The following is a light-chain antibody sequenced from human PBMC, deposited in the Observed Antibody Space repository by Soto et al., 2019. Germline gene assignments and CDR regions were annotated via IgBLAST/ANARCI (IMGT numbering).Light chain of an antibody. CDR3: QQYNSYSPYT. V-gene: IGKV1-5*03. CDR2: KAS. J-gene: IGKJ2*01. CDR1: QSISSW. Sequence: DIQMTQSPSTLSASVGDRVTITCRASQSISSWLAWYQQKPGKAPKLLIYKASSLESGVPSRFSGSGSGTEFTLTISSLQPDDFVIYYCQQYNSYSPYTFGQGTKLEIK.